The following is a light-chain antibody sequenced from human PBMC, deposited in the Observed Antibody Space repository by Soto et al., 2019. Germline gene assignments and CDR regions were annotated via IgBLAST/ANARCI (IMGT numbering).Light chain of an antibody. Sequence: DIQMTQSPSTRSASVGDRVTITCRASQSISSWLAWYQQKPGKAPKLMIYDASSLESGVPSRFSDSGSGTEFTLTFSSLQLDDFAAYYSHQYNSYSPGNFGRGTALDIK. J-gene: IGKJ2*02. CDR2: DAS. CDR1: QSISSW. CDR3: HQYNSYSPGN. V-gene: IGKV1-5*01.